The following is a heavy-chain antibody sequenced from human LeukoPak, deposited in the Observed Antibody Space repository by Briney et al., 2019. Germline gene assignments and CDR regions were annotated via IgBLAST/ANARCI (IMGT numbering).Heavy chain of an antibody. CDR2: IWYDGSNK. D-gene: IGHD2-2*01. J-gene: IGHJ4*02. Sequence: GGSLRLSCAASGFTFSSYGMHWVRQAPGKGLGWVAVIWYDGSNKYYADSVKGRFTISRDNSKNTLYLQMNSLRAEDTAVYYCAKDARSCTSCYANWGQGTLVTVSS. CDR1: GFTFSSYG. V-gene: IGHV3-33*06. CDR3: AKDARSCTSCYAN.